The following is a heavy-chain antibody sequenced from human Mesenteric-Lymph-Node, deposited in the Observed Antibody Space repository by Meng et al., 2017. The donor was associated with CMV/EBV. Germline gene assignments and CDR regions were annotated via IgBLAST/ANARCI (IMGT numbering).Heavy chain of an antibody. CDR1: GFTFSGYA. CDR2: IYSGGSKT. D-gene: IGHD1-1*01. CDR3: AKGRGSNWYSYYHAMEV. Sequence: GESLKISCAASGFTFSGYAMNWVRQAPGKGLEWVSIIYSGGSKTYYADSVKGRFTISRDNSEDTLYLQMNSLKVEDTDIYYCAKGRGSNWYSYYHAMEVWGQGTTVTVSS. J-gene: IGHJ6*02. V-gene: IGHV3-23*03.